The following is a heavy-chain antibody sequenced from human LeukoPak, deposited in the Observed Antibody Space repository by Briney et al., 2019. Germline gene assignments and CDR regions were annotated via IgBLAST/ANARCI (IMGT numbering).Heavy chain of an antibody. CDR1: GGTFSSHA. J-gene: IGHJ4*02. Sequence: ASSVTVSCKASGGTFSSHAISWVRQAPGQGLEWMGGIIPIFGTANYAQKFQGRVTITADKSTSTAYMELSSLRSEDTAVYYCARVDGSEKTMDYWGQGTLVTVSS. D-gene: IGHD3-10*01. V-gene: IGHV1-69*06. CDR2: IIPIFGTA. CDR3: ARVDGSEKTMDY.